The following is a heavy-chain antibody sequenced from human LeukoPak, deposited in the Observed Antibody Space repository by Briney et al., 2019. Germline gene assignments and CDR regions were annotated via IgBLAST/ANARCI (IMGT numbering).Heavy chain of an antibody. D-gene: IGHD3-10*01. J-gene: IGHJ4*02. CDR2: TNSDGRST. Sequence: GGSLRLSCAASGFTFTSYWMHWVRQAPGKGPVWVARTNSDGRSTIYSDSVKGRFTISRENAKNTLYLQMTSLRAEDRAVYYCTRETSGNRFDYWGQGTLVTVSS. CDR1: GFTFTSYW. CDR3: TRETSGNRFDY. V-gene: IGHV3-74*01.